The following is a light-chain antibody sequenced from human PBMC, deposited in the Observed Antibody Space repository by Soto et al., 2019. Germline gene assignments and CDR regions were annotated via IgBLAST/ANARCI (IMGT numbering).Light chain of an antibody. J-gene: IGKJ1*01. V-gene: IGKV3-20*01. CDR3: QQYGGSPWT. Sequence: DIVLTQSPGTLSLSPGERATLSCRASQSVRNSYLAWYQQKPGQAPRLLVYGASSRATGIPDRFSGSGSGTDFTLTVSMLEPEDFAVYYCQQYGGSPWTFGQGTKVEIK. CDR1: QSVRNSY. CDR2: GAS.